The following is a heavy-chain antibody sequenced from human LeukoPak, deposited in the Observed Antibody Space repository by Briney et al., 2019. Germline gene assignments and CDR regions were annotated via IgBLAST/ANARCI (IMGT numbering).Heavy chain of an antibody. CDR1: GGSFIGFH. J-gene: IGHJ4*02. V-gene: IGHV4-34*01. CDR3: ARAANYDSSGYPDLDY. Sequence: SETLSFTCAVYGGSFIGFHWNWIRQAPGKGLEWIGDINHSGSTNYNPSLTSRVTISVDPSKNQFSLNLSSVIAADTAVYYCARAANYDSSGYPDLDYWGQGTLVTVSS. CDR2: INHSGST. D-gene: IGHD3-22*01.